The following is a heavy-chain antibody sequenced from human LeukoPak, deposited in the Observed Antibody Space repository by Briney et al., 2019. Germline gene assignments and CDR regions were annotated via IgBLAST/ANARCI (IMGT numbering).Heavy chain of an antibody. V-gene: IGHV3-7*01. D-gene: IGHD6-19*01. J-gene: IGHJ4*02. CDR2: MNQDGSAI. CDR1: GFTFSRHC. Sequence: GGSLRLSCAASGFTFSRHCMSWVRQAPGKGLERVAHMNQDGSAIYSIDSVKGRFTISRDNDKNSLYLHMSGLTVADTAVYYCARTVPGHPDDYFAYWGQGTLVTVSS. CDR3: ARTVPGHPDDYFAY.